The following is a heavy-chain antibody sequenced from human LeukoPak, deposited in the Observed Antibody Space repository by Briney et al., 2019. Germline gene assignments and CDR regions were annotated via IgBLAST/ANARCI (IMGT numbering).Heavy chain of an antibody. CDR2: VYYSGST. J-gene: IGHJ4*02. V-gene: IGHV4-59*01. D-gene: IGHD6-19*01. CDR1: GGSISSYY. CDR3: ARGSGWYFY. Sequence: SETLSLTCTVSGGSISSYYWSWIRQPPGKGLEWIGYVYYSGSTNYNPSLKSRVTISVHTSNTQSSLNLNSVTAADTAVYYCARGSGWYFYWGQGTLATVSS.